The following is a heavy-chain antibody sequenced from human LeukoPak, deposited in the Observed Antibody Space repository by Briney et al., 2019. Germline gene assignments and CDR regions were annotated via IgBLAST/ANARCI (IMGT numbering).Heavy chain of an antibody. CDR2: IIPIFGSP. CDR3: ARHQQVVTYYFDY. V-gene: IGHV1-69*13. CDR1: GYTFTSYY. J-gene: IGHJ4*02. D-gene: IGHD6-13*01. Sequence: SVKVSCKASGYTFTSYYMHWVQQAPGQGLEWMGGIIPIFGSPNYAQKFQGRLTITADESTSTSYMELNSLRSEDTAVYFCARHQQVVTYYFDYWGQGTLVTVSS.